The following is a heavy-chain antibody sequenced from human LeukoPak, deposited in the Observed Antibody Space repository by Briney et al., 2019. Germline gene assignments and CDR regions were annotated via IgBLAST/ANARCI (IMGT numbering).Heavy chain of an antibody. D-gene: IGHD1-20*01. CDR3: ARDRYNWNDASDAFDI. V-gene: IGHV4-59*01. Sequence: SETLSLTCTGSGGSISSYYWSWIRQPPGKGLEWIGYIYYSGSTNYNPSLKSRVTISVDTSKNQFSLKLSSVTAADTAVYYCARDRYNWNDASDAFDIWGQGTMVTVSS. CDR2: IYYSGST. J-gene: IGHJ3*02. CDR1: GGSISSYY.